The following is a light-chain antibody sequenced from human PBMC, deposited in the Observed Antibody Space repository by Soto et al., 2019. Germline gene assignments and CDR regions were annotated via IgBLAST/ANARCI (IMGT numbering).Light chain of an antibody. Sequence: IERTQSPSVLPSSVGDRVIITGRARQRISSWLAWYQHKPWQVPKLLIYKASSIVSGVPSRFSGNGTGTEFTLTISSLQPDDFANYYCQQYDAYLRTFGQRKKVDIK. V-gene: IGKV1-5*03. CDR1: QRISSW. CDR3: QQYDAYLRT. J-gene: IGKJ1*01. CDR2: KAS.